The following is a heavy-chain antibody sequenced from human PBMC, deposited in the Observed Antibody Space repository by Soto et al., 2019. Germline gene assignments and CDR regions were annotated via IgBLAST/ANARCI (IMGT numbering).Heavy chain of an antibody. V-gene: IGHV1-69*02. CDR2: IIPILGIA. CDR1: GGTFSSYT. D-gene: IGHD5-18*01. CDR3: ARLVDTADFDY. Sequence: QVQLVQSGAEVKKPGSSVKVSCKASGGTFSSYTISWVRQAPGQGLEWMGRIIPILGIANYAQKFQGRVTITADKSTSAAYMELSSLRSEDTAVYYCARLVDTADFDYWGQGTLVTVSS. J-gene: IGHJ4*02.